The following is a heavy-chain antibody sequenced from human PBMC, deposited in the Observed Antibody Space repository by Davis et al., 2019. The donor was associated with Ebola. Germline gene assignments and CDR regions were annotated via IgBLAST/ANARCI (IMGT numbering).Heavy chain of an antibody. CDR3: ARARGCSGGSCYSGSRFYGMDV. Sequence: PGPSLTLSCAPSGFTFSSYRMNRVRQAPGKGLEWVSSISSSSSYIYYADSVKVRFTISRDNAKNSLYLQMNSLRAEDTAVYYGARARGCSGGSCYSGSRFYGMDVWGQGTTVTVSS. CDR2: ISSSSSYI. D-gene: IGHD2-15*01. CDR1: GFTFSSYR. V-gene: IGHV3-21*01. J-gene: IGHJ6*02.